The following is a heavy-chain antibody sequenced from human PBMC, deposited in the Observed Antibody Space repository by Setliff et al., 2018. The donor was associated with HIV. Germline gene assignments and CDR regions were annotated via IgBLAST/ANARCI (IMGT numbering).Heavy chain of an antibody. J-gene: IGHJ3*02. Sequence: ASVKVSCKASGYTFTGYFIHWVRQAPGQGLEWVGRINPNSGDTNFAQRFQGRITMTRDTSISTAYLDLNRLRSDDTAVYYCAREYDVLTGYYISAFDIWGQGTMVTV. V-gene: IGHV1-2*06. CDR3: AREYDVLTGYYISAFDI. D-gene: IGHD3-9*01. CDR2: INPNSGDT. CDR1: GYTFTGYF.